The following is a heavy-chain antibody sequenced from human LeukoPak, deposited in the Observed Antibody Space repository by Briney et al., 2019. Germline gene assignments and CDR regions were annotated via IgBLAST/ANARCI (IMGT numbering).Heavy chain of an antibody. V-gene: IGHV3-48*03. CDR3: AELGITMIGGV. D-gene: IGHD3-10*02. CDR2: ISSSGSTI. J-gene: IGHJ6*04. CDR1: GFTFSSYE. Sequence: GGSLRLSCAASGFTFSSYEMNRVRQAPGKGLEWVSYISSSGSTIYYADSVKGRFTISRDNAKNSLYLQMNSLRAEDTAVYYCAELGITMIGGVWGKVTTVTISS.